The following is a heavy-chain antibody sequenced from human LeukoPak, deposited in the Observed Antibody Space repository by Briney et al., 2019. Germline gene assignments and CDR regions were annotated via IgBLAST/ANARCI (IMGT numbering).Heavy chain of an antibody. D-gene: IGHD3-3*01. CDR1: GGSISSDY. V-gene: IGHV4-59*01. J-gene: IGHJ5*02. Sequence: PSETLSFTCTVYGGSISSDYWSWLRHPPGKGLEYIGLIYSSRTTNYNPSLKSRVTMSVDTSKIQFSLELRSVTAADTAVYYCARGMYDLPLGAWLDPWGQGTLVTVSS. CDR2: IYSSRTT. CDR3: ARGMYDLPLGAWLDP.